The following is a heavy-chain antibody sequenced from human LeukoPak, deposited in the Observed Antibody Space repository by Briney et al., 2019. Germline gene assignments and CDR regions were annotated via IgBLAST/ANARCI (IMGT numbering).Heavy chain of an antibody. CDR2: ISYDGNSK. D-gene: IGHD3-3*01. V-gene: IGHV3-30*18. J-gene: IGHJ6*03. CDR3: AKGSKEVLFTRDHYMDV. CDR1: GFTFSRYG. Sequence: GGSLRLSCAASGFTFSRYGMHWVRQAPGKGLEWVAVISYDGNSKYYADSVKGRFTISRDNSKNTLYLQMNSLRAEDTAVYYCAKGSKEVLFTRDHYMDVWGKGTTVTISS.